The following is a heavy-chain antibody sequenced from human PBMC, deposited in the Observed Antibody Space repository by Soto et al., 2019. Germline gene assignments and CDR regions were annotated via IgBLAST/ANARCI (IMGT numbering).Heavy chain of an antibody. V-gene: IGHV3-30-3*01. J-gene: IGHJ4*02. D-gene: IGHD6-19*01. CDR3: VRDRVVAGIGEVDY. Sequence: VQLEESGGGVVQPGRSLRLSCAASGFTFSSHAMHWVRQAPGKGLEWVAVISYDGSNKYYADSVKGRFTISRDNSKNTLHLQMDSLRPEDTAVYHCVRDRVVAGIGEVDYWGQGTLVTVSS. CDR1: GFTFSSHA. CDR2: ISYDGSNK.